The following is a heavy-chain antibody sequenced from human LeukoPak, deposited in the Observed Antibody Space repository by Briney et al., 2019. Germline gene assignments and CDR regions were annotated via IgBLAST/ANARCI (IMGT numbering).Heavy chain of an antibody. J-gene: IGHJ4*02. D-gene: IGHD6-13*01. CDR1: GFTFAGYY. V-gene: IGHV3-20*04. CDR2: ITCNGGST. CDR3: VRDKGRYGGIAAYY. Sequence: GASLRLSCTASGFTFAGYYMDWVRQAPGQGLEWVGCITCNGGSTDYADALKGRFTISRDNAKNSPHLQMNSLRVDDTALYYCVRDKGRYGGIAAYYWGQGTLVTVSS.